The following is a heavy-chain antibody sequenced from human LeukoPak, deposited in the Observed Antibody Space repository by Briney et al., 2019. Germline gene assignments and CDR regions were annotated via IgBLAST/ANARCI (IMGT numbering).Heavy chain of an antibody. Sequence: SETLSLTSTVSGYSISSGYYWGWIRQPPGKGLEWIGSIYHSGSTYYNPSLKSRVTISVDTSKNQFSLKLSSVTAADTAVYYCASVYCSSTSCYSSRNKKYIDYWGQGTLVTVSS. V-gene: IGHV4-38-2*02. CDR3: ASVYCSSTSCYSSRNKKYIDY. J-gene: IGHJ4*02. CDR1: GYSISSGYY. D-gene: IGHD2-2*01. CDR2: IYHSGST.